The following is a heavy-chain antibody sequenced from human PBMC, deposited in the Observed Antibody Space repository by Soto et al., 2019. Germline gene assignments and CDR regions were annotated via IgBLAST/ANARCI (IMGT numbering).Heavy chain of an antibody. CDR3: ARMSYFYDKWYFHL. D-gene: IGHD3-22*01. V-gene: IGHV4-30-4*01. Sequence: QLQESGPGLVKPSQTLSLTCSVSGGSINNNDYCWSWIRQTPGKGLEWIADVYYSGSSYYIPSLPSRLSMSIDKSKNKFHLKLTSVTAADTATYYCARMSYFYDKWYFHLCGRGTPVTVSS. CDR1: GGSINNNDYC. J-gene: IGHJ2*01. CDR2: VYYSGSS.